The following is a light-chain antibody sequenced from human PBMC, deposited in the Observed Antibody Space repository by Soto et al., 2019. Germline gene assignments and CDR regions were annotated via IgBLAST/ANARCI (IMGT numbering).Light chain of an antibody. CDR3: QQYNSYSRT. CDR2: DSS. Sequence: DIQMTQSPSALSASVGDRATITCRASQSISSWLAWYQQKPGRAPQLLIYDSSTLEPGVPSRFRGSGSGTEFTLTISSLQPDDFATYYCQQYNSYSRTFGQGTKVDIK. CDR1: QSISSW. J-gene: IGKJ1*01. V-gene: IGKV1-5*01.